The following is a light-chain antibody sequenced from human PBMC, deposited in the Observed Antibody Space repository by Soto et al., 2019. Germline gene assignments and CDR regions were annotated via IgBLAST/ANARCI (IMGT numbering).Light chain of an antibody. J-gene: IGKJ1*01. CDR2: AAS. CDR1: HSISSW. CDR3: QQYNSYWT. V-gene: IGKV1-5*01. Sequence: GDRVTITCRASHSISSWLAWYQQKPGKVPNLLIYAASTLESGVPSRFSGSGSGTEFTLTISSLQPDDFATYYCQQYNSYWTFGQGTKVDI.